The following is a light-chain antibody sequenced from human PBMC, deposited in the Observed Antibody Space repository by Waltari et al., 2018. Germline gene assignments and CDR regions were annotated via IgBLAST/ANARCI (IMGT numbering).Light chain of an antibody. V-gene: IGKV4-1*01. CDR3: QQYYRTPLT. CDR2: WAS. CDR1: QSVLYSSHNRNF. J-gene: IGKJ4*01. Sequence: DIVMTQSPDSLALSLGERATINCKSSQSVLYSSHNRNFLAWYQQKSGQPPKLIIYWASTRESGVPDRVSGSGSGTDFTLTSSSLQAEDGAVYYCQQYYRTPLTFGGGTKGEIK.